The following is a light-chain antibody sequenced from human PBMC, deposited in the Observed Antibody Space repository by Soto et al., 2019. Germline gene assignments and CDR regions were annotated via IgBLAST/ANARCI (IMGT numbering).Light chain of an antibody. Sequence: IQLTQSPSSLSPSVGDRGTITCRASQGISSYLAWYQQKPGKAPELLIYAASTLQSGVPSRFSGSGSGTDFTLTISSLQPEDFATYYCQQVNTYPFTFGPGTKVDFK. CDR3: QQVNTYPFT. CDR2: AAS. CDR1: QGISSY. V-gene: IGKV1-9*01. J-gene: IGKJ3*01.